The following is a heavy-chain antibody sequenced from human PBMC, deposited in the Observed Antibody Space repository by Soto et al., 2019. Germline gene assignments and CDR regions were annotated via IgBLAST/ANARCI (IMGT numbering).Heavy chain of an antibody. V-gene: IGHV1-8*01. Sequence: QATGQGLEWMGWMNPNSGNTGYAQKFQGRVTMTRNTSISTAYMELSSLRSEDTAVFYCARTLYGDKVDYRGQGTLVTVSS. CDR2: MNPNSGNT. D-gene: IGHD4-17*01. CDR3: ARTLYGDKVDY. J-gene: IGHJ4*02.